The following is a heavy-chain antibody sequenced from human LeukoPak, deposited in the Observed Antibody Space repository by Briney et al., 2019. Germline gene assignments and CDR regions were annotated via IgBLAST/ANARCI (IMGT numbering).Heavy chain of an antibody. D-gene: IGHD3-10*01. CDR1: GYTFTNYG. J-gene: IGHJ4*02. CDR3: AREWYYYTSGSYSHCDY. CDR2: SSVYNGNT. V-gene: IGHV1-18*01. Sequence: ASVTVSCKASGYTFTNYGNSWVQQPPGQGLGWMGWSSVYNGNTNYAQKVQGRVTMTTDTSTSTAYMELRSLRPDDTAMYYCAREWYYYTSGSYSHCDYWGQGTLVTVSS.